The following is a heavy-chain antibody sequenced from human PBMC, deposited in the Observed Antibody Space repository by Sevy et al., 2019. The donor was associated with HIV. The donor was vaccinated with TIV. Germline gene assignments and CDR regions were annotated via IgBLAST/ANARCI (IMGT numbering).Heavy chain of an antibody. J-gene: IGHJ3*02. CDR2: IAYDGSNK. CDR1: GFVFSSYA. CDR3: ARPRFLEWLSSAAFDI. V-gene: IGHV3-30*04. Sequence: GGSLRLSCTASGFVFSSYAMHWVRQAPGKGLEWVAFIAYDGSNKNYADSVKGRFTLSRDKSKNTLYLQMNSLGAEDTAVYYCARPRFLEWLSSAAFDIWGQGTMVTVSS. D-gene: IGHD3-3*01.